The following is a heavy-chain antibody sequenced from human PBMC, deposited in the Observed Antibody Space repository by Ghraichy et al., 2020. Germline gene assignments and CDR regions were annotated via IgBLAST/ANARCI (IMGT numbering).Heavy chain of an antibody. V-gene: IGHV3-33*01. CDR3: ARESPLRDRDSSGSFRIGGFRY. J-gene: IGHJ4*02. D-gene: IGHD3-22*01. Sequence: GGSLRLSCVTSGFNFSIYGIHWVRQAPGKGLEWVAVMRYDGTNRHYADSVKGRFTVSRDNSKSTLYLQVNSLRAEDTAVYYCARESPLRDRDSSGSFRIGGFRYWGQGTLVTVSS. CDR1: GFNFSIYG. CDR2: MRYDGTNR.